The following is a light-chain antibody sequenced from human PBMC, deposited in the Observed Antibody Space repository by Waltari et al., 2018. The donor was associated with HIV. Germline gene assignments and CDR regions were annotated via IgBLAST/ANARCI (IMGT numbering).Light chain of an antibody. CDR3: SSYTSTSTLL. CDR2: DAN. Sequence: QSALTQPASVSGSLGQSTTISCIGTSSDIGSYHYVSWYQHHPAQAPTLVTYDANARPSGVPFRFSGSKSGNTASLTISGLQAEDEADYYCSSYTSTSTLLFGGGTKVTVL. J-gene: IGLJ3*02. V-gene: IGLV2-14*01. CDR1: SSDIGSYHY.